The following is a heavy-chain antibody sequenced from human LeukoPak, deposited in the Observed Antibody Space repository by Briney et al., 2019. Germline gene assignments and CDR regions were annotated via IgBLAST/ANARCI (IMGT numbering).Heavy chain of an antibody. V-gene: IGHV1-69*01. CDR1: GYSFTSYW. D-gene: IGHD2-2*02. J-gene: IGHJ6*02. Sequence: KISCKGSGYSFTSYWIGWVQQAPGQGLECMGGIIPIFGTANYAQKFQGRVTITADESTSTAYMELSSLRSEDTAVYYCARDFDIVVVPAAIIYYGMDVWGQGTTVTVSS. CDR3: ARDFDIVVVPAAIIYYGMDV. CDR2: IIPIFGTA.